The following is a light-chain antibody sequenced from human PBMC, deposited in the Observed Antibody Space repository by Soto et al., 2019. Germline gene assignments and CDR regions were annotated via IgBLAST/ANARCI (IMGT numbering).Light chain of an antibody. Sequence: DIQMTQSPSSLSASVGDRVTITCRASQSITTYLNWYRQKPGKAPNLLIYAASTLQAGVPSRFRGSGSGTDFTLTISSLQPEDFATYFCQQSNSSPPTFGGGTKVDIK. CDR3: QQSNSSPPT. V-gene: IGKV1-39*01. CDR1: QSITTY. CDR2: AAS. J-gene: IGKJ4*01.